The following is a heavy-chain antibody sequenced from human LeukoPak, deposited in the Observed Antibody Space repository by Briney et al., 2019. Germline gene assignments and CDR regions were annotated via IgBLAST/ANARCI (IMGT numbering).Heavy chain of an antibody. J-gene: IGHJ6*03. CDR1: GYTFTGYY. V-gene: IGHV1-2*02. CDR2: INPNSGGT. CDR3: ARAVGATRGGYCYYMDV. Sequence: ASVKVSCKASGYTFTGYYMHWVRQAPGQGLEWMGWINPNSGGTNYAQKFQGRVTMTRDTSISTAYMELSRLRSDDTAVYYCARAVGATRGGYCYYMDVWGKGTTVTVSS. D-gene: IGHD1-26*01.